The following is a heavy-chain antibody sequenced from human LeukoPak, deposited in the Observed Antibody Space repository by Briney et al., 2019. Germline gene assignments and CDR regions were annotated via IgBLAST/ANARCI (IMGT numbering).Heavy chain of an antibody. V-gene: IGHV3-23*01. Sequence: GGSLRLSCAASGFTFSSYAMSWVRQAPGEGLEWVSAISGSGGSTYYADSVKGRFTISRDNSKNTLYLQMNSLRAEDTAVYYCASPVQGVLYYFDYWGQGTLVTVSS. D-gene: IGHD3-10*01. CDR1: GFTFSSYA. CDR3: ASPVQGVLYYFDY. J-gene: IGHJ4*02. CDR2: ISGSGGST.